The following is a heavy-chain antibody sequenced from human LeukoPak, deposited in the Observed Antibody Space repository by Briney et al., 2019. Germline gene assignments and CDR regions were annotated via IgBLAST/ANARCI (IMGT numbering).Heavy chain of an antibody. CDR2: IYYRGSS. CDR3: ASSRGYTNSWADY. V-gene: IGHV4-39*01. Sequence: SETLPLTCTVSGGSMSSGHNFWGWIRKPPGKGLEWIGTIYYRGSSYYNPSHKSRVIMSVDPSRNQFSLKLSSVSAADTAVYYCASSRGYTNSWADYWGQGTLVTVSS. CDR1: GGSMSSGHNF. J-gene: IGHJ4*02. D-gene: IGHD5-18*01.